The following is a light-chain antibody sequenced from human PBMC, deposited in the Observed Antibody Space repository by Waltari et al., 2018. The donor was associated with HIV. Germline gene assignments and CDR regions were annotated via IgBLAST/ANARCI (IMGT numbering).Light chain of an antibody. CDR2: GSN. V-gene: IGLV3-19*01. CDR1: SLRNCY. Sequence: SCELTQDSAVSVALGQTIRITCQGYSLRNCYASWYQQKPGQAPLLVPYGSNDRPSGVPDRFSGYQSGTTSSLTISGVQAEEEADYYCNSRDSSGSLGVFGGGTKLTVL. CDR3: NSRDSSGSLGV. J-gene: IGLJ3*02.